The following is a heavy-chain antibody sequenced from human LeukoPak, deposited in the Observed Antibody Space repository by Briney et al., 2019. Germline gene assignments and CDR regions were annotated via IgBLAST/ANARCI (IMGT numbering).Heavy chain of an antibody. CDR1: GFTFSSYW. J-gene: IGHJ6*02. D-gene: IGHD2-21*02. CDR2: INSDGSTT. Sequence: PGGSLRLSCAASGFTFSSYWMHWVRQAPGKGLVWVSRINSDGSTTSHADSVKGRFTISRDNAKNTLYLQMNSLRAEDTAVYYCAKGFINCGGGDCYSDYYYGMDVWGQGTTVTVSS. V-gene: IGHV3-74*01. CDR3: AKGFINCGGGDCYSDYYYGMDV.